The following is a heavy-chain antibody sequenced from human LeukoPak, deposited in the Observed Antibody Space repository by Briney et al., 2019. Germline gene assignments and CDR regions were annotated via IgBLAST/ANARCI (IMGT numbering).Heavy chain of an antibody. CDR3: AIEYSSSWNFDY. Sequence: SETLSLTCTVSGGSISSYYWSWIRQPAGKGLEWIGRIYTSGSTNYNPSLKSRVTMSVDTSKNQFSLKLNSVTAADTAVYYCAIEYSSSWNFDYWGQGTLVTVSS. D-gene: IGHD6-6*01. CDR2: IYTSGST. CDR1: GGSISSYY. J-gene: IGHJ4*02. V-gene: IGHV4-4*07.